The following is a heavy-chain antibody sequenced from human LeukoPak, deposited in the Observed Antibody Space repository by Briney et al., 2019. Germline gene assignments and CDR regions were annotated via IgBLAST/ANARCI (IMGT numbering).Heavy chain of an antibody. D-gene: IGHD5-24*01. CDR2: ISSNATYI. CDR1: GLTVSSNY. CDR3: ARAEVVIDGYTYAFDH. J-gene: IGHJ4*02. Sequence: GGSLRLSCAASGLTVSSNYMSWVRQAPGKGLEWVSSISSNATYIYYADSLKGRFTISRDNAKNSLYLQMNSLRVEDTAVYYCARAEVVIDGYTYAFDHWGRGTLVTVSS. V-gene: IGHV3-21*01.